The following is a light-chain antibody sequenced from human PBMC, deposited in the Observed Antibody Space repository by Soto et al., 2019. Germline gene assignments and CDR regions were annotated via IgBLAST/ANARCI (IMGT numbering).Light chain of an antibody. CDR2: DAS. CDR1: QSVSSY. J-gene: IGKJ2*01. CDR3: QQRSNWPPYN. Sequence: EIVLTQSPATLSLSPGERATLSFRASQSVSSYLAWYQQKPGQAPRLLIYDASNRATGIPARFSGSGSGTDFTLTISSLEPEDVAVYYCQQRSNWPPYNFGQGTKLEIK. V-gene: IGKV3-11*01.